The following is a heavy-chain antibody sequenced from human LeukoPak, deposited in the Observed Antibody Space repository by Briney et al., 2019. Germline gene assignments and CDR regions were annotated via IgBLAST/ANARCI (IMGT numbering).Heavy chain of an antibody. V-gene: IGHV3-21*01. CDR3: ARDLLRFLEWSGPLFDY. CDR1: GFTFSSYS. D-gene: IGHD3-3*01. Sequence: PGGSLRLSCAASGFTFSSYSMNWVRQAPGKGLEWVSSISSSSSYIYYADSVKGRFTISRDNAKNSLYLQMNSLRAEDTAVYYCARDLLRFLEWSGPLFDYWGQGTLVTVSS. J-gene: IGHJ4*02. CDR2: ISSSSSYI.